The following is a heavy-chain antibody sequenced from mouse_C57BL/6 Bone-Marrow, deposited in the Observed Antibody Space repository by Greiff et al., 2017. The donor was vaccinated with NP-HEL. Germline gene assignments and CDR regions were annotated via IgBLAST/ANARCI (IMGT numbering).Heavy chain of an antibody. CDR2: IDPSDSET. CDR3: ARGHYDYDWFAY. D-gene: IGHD2-4*01. J-gene: IGHJ3*01. CDR1: GYTFTSYW. V-gene: IGHV1-52*01. Sequence: QVQLQQPGAELVRPGSSVKLSCKASGYTFTSYWMHWVKQRPIQGLEWIGNIDPSDSETHYNQKFKDKATLTVDKSSITAYMQLSSLTSEDSAVYYCARGHYDYDWFAYWGQGTLVTVSA.